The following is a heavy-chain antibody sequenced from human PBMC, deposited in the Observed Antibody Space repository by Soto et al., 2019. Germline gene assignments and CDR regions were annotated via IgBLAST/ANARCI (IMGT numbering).Heavy chain of an antibody. CDR2: ISGSGGNT. D-gene: IGHD5-18*01. CDR1: GFSFSNYP. CDR3: AKGSGGIQLLLLHHHLDY. Sequence: GGFLRLSCAASGFSFSNYPMNWVRQAPGKGLEWVSGISGSGGNTYYADSVKGRFTISRDNSKNTLYLQMNSLRADDTAVYYCAKGSGGIQLLLLHHHLDYWGQGTLVTVSS. J-gene: IGHJ4*02. V-gene: IGHV3-23*01.